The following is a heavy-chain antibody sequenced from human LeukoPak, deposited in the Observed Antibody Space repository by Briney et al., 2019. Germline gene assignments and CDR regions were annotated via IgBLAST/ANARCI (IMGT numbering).Heavy chain of an antibody. CDR2: IKSKTDGGTT. D-gene: IGHD4-17*01. CDR1: GFTFSNAW. J-gene: IGHJ3*02. Sequence: PGGSLRLSCAASGFTFSNAWMSWVRQAPGKGLEWDGRIKSKTDGGTTDYAAPVKGRFTISRDDSKNTLYLQMNSLKTEDTAVYYCTTDLVNYGDYRGAFDIWGQGTMVTVSS. CDR3: TTDLVNYGDYRGAFDI. V-gene: IGHV3-15*01.